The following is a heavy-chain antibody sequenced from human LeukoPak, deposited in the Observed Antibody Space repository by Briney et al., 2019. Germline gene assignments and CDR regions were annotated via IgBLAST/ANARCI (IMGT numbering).Heavy chain of an antibody. CDR3: ARYSGYDPRWWFDP. Sequence: SETLSLTCTVSGGSINNYYWSWIRQPPGKGLGWIGNINYSGNTQYNPSLKSRVTISVDTSKNQFSLKLSSVTAADTAVYYCARYSGYDPRWWFDPWGQGTLVTVSS. CDR2: INYSGNT. J-gene: IGHJ5*02. CDR1: GGSINNYY. V-gene: IGHV4-59*04. D-gene: IGHD5-12*01.